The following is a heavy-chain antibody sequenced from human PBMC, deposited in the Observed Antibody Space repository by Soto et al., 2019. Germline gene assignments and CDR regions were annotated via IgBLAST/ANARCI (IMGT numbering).Heavy chain of an antibody. Sequence: GASVKVSCKASGGTFSSYAISWVRQAPGQGLEWMGGIIPIFGTANYAQKFQGRVTITADESTSTAYMELSSLRSEDTAVYYCARDPHWGDIVVVPDSYYYYGMDVWGQGTTVTVSS. V-gene: IGHV1-69*13. D-gene: IGHD2-2*01. CDR3: ARDPHWGDIVVVPDSYYYYGMDV. CDR2: IIPIFGTA. CDR1: GGTFSSYA. J-gene: IGHJ6*02.